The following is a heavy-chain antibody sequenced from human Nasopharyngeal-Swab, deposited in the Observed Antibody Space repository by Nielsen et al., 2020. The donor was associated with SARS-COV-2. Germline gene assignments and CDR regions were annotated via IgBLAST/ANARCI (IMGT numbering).Heavy chain of an antibody. Sequence: ASVKVSCKASGYTFTSYGISWVRQAPGQGLEWMGWISAYNGNTNYAQKLQGRVTMTTDTSTSTAYMELRSLRSGDTAVYYCARGMGQYSSSSAAIDYWGQGTLVTVSS. CDR1: GYTFTSYG. J-gene: IGHJ4*02. D-gene: IGHD6-6*01. CDR2: ISAYNGNT. V-gene: IGHV1-18*01. CDR3: ARGMGQYSSSSAAIDY.